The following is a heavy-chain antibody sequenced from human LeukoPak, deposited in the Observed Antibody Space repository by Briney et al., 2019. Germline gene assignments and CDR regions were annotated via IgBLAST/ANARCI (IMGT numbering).Heavy chain of an antibody. J-gene: IGHJ3*02. Sequence: GGSLRLSCAASGFTFSGYWMHWVRQAPGKGLVWVSRINSDGSSTSYADSVKGRFTISRDNAKNTLYLQMNSLRAEDTAVYYCAREDQQLVRAFDIWGQGTMVTVSS. CDR3: AREDQQLVRAFDI. D-gene: IGHD6-13*01. V-gene: IGHV3-74*01. CDR1: GFTFSGYW. CDR2: INSDGSST.